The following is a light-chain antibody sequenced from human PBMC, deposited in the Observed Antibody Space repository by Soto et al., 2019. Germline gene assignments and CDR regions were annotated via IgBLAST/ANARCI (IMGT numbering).Light chain of an antibody. J-gene: IGKJ3*01. V-gene: IGKV1-33*01. CDR1: QDISTY. CDR2: DAS. Sequence: DIQITQSPSSLSASVGDRVTITCQASQDISTYLNWYQHQTGKAPKLLIYDASKLETGVPSRFSGSGSGKDFTLISTSLQPEDIATYYCQQYDNLFTFGPG. CDR3: QQYDNLFT.